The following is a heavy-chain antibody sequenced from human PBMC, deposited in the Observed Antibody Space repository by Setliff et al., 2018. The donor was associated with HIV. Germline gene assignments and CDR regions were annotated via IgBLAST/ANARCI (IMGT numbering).Heavy chain of an antibody. J-gene: IGHJ5*02. D-gene: IGHD3-10*01. Sequence: ASVKVSCKASGYTFTSYGISWVRQAPGQGLEWMGWISGYNGNTNYAQKLQGRVTMTTDTSTSTAYMELRSLRSDDTAVYYCARDQLLWFGDPGWFDPWGQGTLVTVSS. V-gene: IGHV1-18*01. CDR2: ISGYNGNT. CDR1: GYTFTSYG. CDR3: ARDQLLWFGDPGWFDP.